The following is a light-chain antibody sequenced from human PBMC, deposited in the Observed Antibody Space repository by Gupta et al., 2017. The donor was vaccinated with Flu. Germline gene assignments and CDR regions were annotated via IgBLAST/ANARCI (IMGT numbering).Light chain of an antibody. V-gene: IGKV1-5*03. CDR1: QSISSW. CDR2: KGS. J-gene: IGKJ2*03. Sequence: DIQITQSPSTLSASVGDRVTITCRASQSISSWLVWYQQKPGKAPKILISKGSDRESAVPARFSGSGSGTEFTLTIDSLQSEDFATYYCQQYKSYPSSF. CDR3: QQYKSYPSS.